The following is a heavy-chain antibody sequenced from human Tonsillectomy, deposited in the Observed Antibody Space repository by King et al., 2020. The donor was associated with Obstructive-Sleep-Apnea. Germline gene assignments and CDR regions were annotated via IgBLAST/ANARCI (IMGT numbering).Heavy chain of an antibody. D-gene: IGHD3-22*01. J-gene: IGHJ3*02. V-gene: IGHV5-51*01. CDR1: GYSFTRYW. CDR2: IYPGDSDT. CDR3: ARPYDSSGYDAFDI. Sequence: VQLVESGAEVKKPGESLKISCKGSGYSFTRYWIGWVRQMPGKGLEWMGIIYPGDSDTRYSPSFQGPVTISADKSASTAYLQWSCLKASDTAMYYCARPYDSSGYDAFDIWGQGTMVTVSS.